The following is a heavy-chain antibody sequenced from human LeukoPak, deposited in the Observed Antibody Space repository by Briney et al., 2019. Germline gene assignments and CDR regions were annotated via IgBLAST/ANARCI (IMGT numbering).Heavy chain of an antibody. V-gene: IGHV3-11*04. J-gene: IGHJ5*02. CDR1: GFTFSDYY. D-gene: IGHD2-2*01. CDR2: ISSSGSTI. CDR3: ARDLGGCSSTSCYRSWFDP. Sequence: GGSLRLSCAASGFTFSDYYMSWIRQAPGKGLEWVSYISSSGSTIYYADSVKGRFTISRDNAKNSLYLQMNSLRAEDTAVYYCARDLGGCSSTSCYRSWFDPWGQGTLVTVSS.